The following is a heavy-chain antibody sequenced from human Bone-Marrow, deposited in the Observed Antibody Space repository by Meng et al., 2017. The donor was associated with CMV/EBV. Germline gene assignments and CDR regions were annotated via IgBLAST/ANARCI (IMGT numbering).Heavy chain of an antibody. V-gene: IGHV2-5*01. Sequence: SGPTLVKPTQTLTLTCTFSGFSLSTSGVGVGWIRQPPGKALEWLALIYWNDDKRYSPSLKSRLTITKDTSKNQVVLTMTNMDPVDTATYYCAHSLGYSSSWSTYPFDYWGQGTLVTVSS. D-gene: IGHD6-13*01. CDR3: AHSLGYSSSWSTYPFDY. J-gene: IGHJ4*02. CDR2: IYWNDDK. CDR1: GFSLSTSGVG.